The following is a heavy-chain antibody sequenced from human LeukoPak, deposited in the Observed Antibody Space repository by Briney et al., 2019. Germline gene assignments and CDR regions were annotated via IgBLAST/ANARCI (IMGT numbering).Heavy chain of an antibody. CDR3: ARDQDYDFWSGYRSGWFDP. D-gene: IGHD3-3*01. V-gene: IGHV6-1*01. CDR1: GDSVSSNSAA. Sequence: SQTLSLTCAISGDSVSSNSAAWIWIRQSPSRGLEWLGRTYYRSKWYNDYAVSVKSRITINPDTSKNQFSLQLNSVTPEDTAVYYCARDQDYDFWSGYRSGWFDPWGQGTLVTVSS. CDR2: TYYRSKWYN. J-gene: IGHJ5*02.